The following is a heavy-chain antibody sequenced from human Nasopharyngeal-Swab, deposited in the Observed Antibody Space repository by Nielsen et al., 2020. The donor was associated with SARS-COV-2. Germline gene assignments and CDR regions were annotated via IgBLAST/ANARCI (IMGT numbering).Heavy chain of an antibody. D-gene: IGHD5-18*01. J-gene: IGHJ6*03. CDR2: ISYDGSNK. V-gene: IGHV3-30*18. CDR3: AKGGYSYGYYYYCYMDV. Sequence: WIRQPPGKGLEWVAVISYDGSNKYYADSVKGRFTISRDNSKNTLYLQMNSLRAEDTAVYYCAKGGYSYGYYYYCYMDVWGKGTTVTVSS.